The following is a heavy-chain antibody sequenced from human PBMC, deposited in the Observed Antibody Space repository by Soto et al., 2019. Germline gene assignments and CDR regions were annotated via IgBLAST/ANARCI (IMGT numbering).Heavy chain of an antibody. CDR1: GFTLSYHY. CDR2: SSNSGSFT. D-gene: IGHD1-1*01. J-gene: IGHJ4*02. CDR3: VKSGDNYNALDY. V-gene: IGHV3-11*06. Sequence: GGSLRLSCTASGFTLSYHYMSWIRQAPGKGLEWIGYSSNSGSFTRYADSVKGRFSISRDNAKNSLYLQINSLRGDDTAIYYCVKSGDNYNALDYWGQGTPVTVSS.